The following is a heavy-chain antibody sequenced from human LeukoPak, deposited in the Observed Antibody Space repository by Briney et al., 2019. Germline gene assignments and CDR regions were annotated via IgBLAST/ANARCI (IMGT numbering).Heavy chain of an antibody. Sequence: ASVKVSCKASGYTFTGYYMHWVRQAPGQGLEWMGRINPNSGGTNYAQKFQGRDTMTRDTSISTAYMELSRLRSDDTAVYYCARYCSGGSCEAFDYWGQGTLVTVS. J-gene: IGHJ4*02. D-gene: IGHD2-15*01. CDR3: ARYCSGGSCEAFDY. CDR1: GYTFTGYY. CDR2: INPNSGGT. V-gene: IGHV1-2*06.